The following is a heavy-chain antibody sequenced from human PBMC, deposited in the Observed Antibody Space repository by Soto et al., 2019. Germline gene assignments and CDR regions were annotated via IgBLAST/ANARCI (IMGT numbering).Heavy chain of an antibody. V-gene: IGHV3-33*08. D-gene: IGHD1-26*01. J-gene: IGHJ4*02. Sequence: GGSLRLSCAACGFTFSYYGMHWVRQAPGKGLEWVAVIWYDGSNKYYADSVKGRFTISRDNSKDSMYLQMNSLKTEDTAVYYCARDTGGSYDYWGQGALVTVSS. CDR2: IWYDGSNK. CDR1: GFTFSYYG. CDR3: ARDTGGSYDY.